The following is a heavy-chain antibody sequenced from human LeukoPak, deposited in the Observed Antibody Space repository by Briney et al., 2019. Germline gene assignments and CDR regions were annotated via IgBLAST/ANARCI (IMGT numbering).Heavy chain of an antibody. D-gene: IGHD6-13*01. V-gene: IGHV1-8*03. CDR1: GYTFTSYD. CDR3: ARRPSSSWEFDY. CDR2: MNPNSGNT. Sequence: ASVKVSCKASGYTFTSYDINWVRQATGQGLEWMGWMNPNSGNTGYAQKFQGRVTITRNTSISTAYMELSSLRSEDTAVYYCARRPSSSWEFDYWGQGTLVTVSS. J-gene: IGHJ4*02.